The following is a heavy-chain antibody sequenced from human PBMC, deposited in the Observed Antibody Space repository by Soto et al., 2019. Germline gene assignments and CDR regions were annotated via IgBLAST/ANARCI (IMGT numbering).Heavy chain of an antibody. Sequence: QVQLQESGPGLVKPSQTLSLTCTVSGGSISSGGYYWSWIRQHPGKGLEWIGYIYYSGSTYYNPSLKXXVXIXXDTAKNQFSLKLSSVTAADTAVYYCARDRDGAFDYWGQGTLVTVSS. J-gene: IGHJ4*02. CDR3: ARDRDGAFDY. CDR1: GGSISSGGYY. D-gene: IGHD3-10*01. CDR2: IYYSGST. V-gene: IGHV4-31*01.